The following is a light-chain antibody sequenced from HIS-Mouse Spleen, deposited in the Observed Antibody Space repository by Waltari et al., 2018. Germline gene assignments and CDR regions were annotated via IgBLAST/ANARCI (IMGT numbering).Light chain of an antibody. J-gene: IGLJ2*01. CDR1: SSDVGGYNY. CDR2: DVS. Sequence: QPALTQPASVSGSPGQSITIPCPGTSSDVGGYNYVSWYQQHPGKAPKLMIYDVSNRPSGVSNRFSGSKSGNTASLTISGLQAEDEADYYCSSYTSSSFNVVFGGGTKLTVL. CDR3: SSYTSSSFNVV. V-gene: IGLV2-14*03.